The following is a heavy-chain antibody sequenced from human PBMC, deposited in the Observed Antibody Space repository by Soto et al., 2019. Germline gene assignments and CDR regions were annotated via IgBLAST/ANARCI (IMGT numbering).Heavy chain of an antibody. V-gene: IGHV1-2*04. CDR3: ARAHPLRYFDWLSPYYYGMDV. CDR2: INPNSGGT. Sequence: GASVKVSCKASGYTFTGYYMHWVRQAPGQGLEWMGWINPNSGGTNYAQKFQGWVTMTRDTSISTAYMELSRLRSDDTAVYYCARAHPLRYFDWLSPYYYGMDVWGQGTTVNVSS. CDR1: GYTFTGYY. J-gene: IGHJ6*02. D-gene: IGHD3-9*01.